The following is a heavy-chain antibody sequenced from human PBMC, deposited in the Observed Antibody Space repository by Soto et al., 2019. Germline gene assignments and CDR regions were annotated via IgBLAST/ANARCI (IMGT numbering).Heavy chain of an antibody. CDR3: ARGYSSGWAYYYYYGMDV. CDR2: IYYSGST. V-gene: IGHV4-59*01. Sequence: SETLSLTCTGSGGSISSYYWSWIRQPPGKGLEWIGYIYYSGSTNYNPSLKSRVTISVDTSKNQFSLKLSSVTAADTAVYYCARGYSSGWAYYYYYGMDVWGQGTTVTVSS. CDR1: GGSISSYY. J-gene: IGHJ6*02. D-gene: IGHD6-19*01.